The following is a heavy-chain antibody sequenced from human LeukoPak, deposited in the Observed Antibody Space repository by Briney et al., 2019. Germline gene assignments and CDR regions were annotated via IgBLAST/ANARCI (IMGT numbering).Heavy chain of an antibody. CDR3: ARFPYCSGGSCYPQPFDY. Sequence: SETLSLTCAVYGGSFSGYYWSWIRQPPGKGLEWIGEINHSGSTNYNPSLKSRVTISVDTSKNQISLKLSSVTAADTAVYYCARFPYCSGGSCYPQPFDYWGQGTLVTVSS. J-gene: IGHJ4*02. CDR2: INHSGST. CDR1: GGSFSGYY. V-gene: IGHV4-34*01. D-gene: IGHD2-15*01.